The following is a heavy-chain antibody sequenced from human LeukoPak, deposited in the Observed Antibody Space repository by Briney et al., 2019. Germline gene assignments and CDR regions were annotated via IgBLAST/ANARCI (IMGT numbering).Heavy chain of an antibody. CDR1: GFTFDDYG. J-gene: IGHJ5*02. CDR2: INWNGGST. V-gene: IGHV3-20*04. Sequence: GAGGSLRLSCAASGFTFDDYGMSWVRQAPGKGLEWVSGINWNGGSTGYADSVKGRFTISRDNAKNSLYLQMNSLRAEDTALYYCARLSSSWYTNNRFDPWGQGTLVTVPS. D-gene: IGHD6-13*01. CDR3: ARLSSSWYTNNRFDP.